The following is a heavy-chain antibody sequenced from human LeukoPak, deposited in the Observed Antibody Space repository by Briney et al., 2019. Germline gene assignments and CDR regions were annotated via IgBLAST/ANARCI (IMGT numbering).Heavy chain of an antibody. J-gene: IGHJ4*02. CDR2: INHSGST. D-gene: IGHD5-12*01. Sequence: SETLSLTCAVYGGSFSGYYWSWIRQPPGKGLEWIGEINHSGSTNYNPSLKSRVTISVDTSKNQFSLKLSSVTAADTGVYYCARGALSIVATHFDYWGQGTLVTVSS. CDR3: ARGALSIVATHFDY. V-gene: IGHV4-34*01. CDR1: GGSFSGYY.